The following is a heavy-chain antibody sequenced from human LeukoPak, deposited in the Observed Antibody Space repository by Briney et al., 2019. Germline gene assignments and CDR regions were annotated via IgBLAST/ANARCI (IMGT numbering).Heavy chain of an antibody. D-gene: IGHD3-10*01. J-gene: IGHJ4*02. CDR3: AREIMVRGVKHYFDY. CDR1: GFTFSSYE. Sequence: PGGSLRLSCAASGFTFSSYEMNWVRQAPGKGLEWVSYISSSGSTIYYADSVKGRFTISRDNAKNSLYLQMNSLRAEDTALYYCAREIMVRGVKHYFDYWGQGTLVTVSS. V-gene: IGHV3-48*03. CDR2: ISSSGSTI.